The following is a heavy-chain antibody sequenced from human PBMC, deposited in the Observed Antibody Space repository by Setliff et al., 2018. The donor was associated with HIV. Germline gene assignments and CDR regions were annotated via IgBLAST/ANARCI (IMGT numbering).Heavy chain of an antibody. D-gene: IGHD2-21*02. CDR1: GGSISSGSYY. CDR2: IYTSGST. J-gene: IGHJ6*03. CDR3: ARGGAYCGGDCSNYYYYMDV. V-gene: IGHV4-61*02. Sequence: SETLSLTCTVSGGSISSGSYYWNWIRQPAGKGLEWIGRIYTSGSTNYNPSLKSRVTMSVDTSKNQFSLKLSSVTAADTAVYYCARGGAYCGGDCSNYYYYMDVWGKGTTVTVSS.